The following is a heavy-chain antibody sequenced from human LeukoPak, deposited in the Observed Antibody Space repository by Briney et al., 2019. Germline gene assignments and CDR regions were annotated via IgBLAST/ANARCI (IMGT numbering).Heavy chain of an antibody. CDR1: GFTFSSYW. CDR3: AKDYPPY. J-gene: IGHJ4*02. Sequence: PGGSLRLSCAASGFTFSSYWMHWVRQAPGKGLVWVSRNSDGKTTTYADSVKGRFAISRDNADNTLYLQMNSLSAEDTALYYCAKDYPPYLGQGTLVTVSA. V-gene: IGHV3-74*01. CDR2: NSDGKTT.